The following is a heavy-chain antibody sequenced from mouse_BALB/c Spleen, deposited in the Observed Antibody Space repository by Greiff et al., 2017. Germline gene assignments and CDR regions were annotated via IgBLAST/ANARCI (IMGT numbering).Heavy chain of an antibody. CDR3: NGRFITTATYYAMDY. V-gene: IGHV14-4*02. Sequence: VQLKESGAELVRSGASVKLSCTASGFNIKDYYMHWVKQRPEQGLEWIGWIDPENGDTEYAPKFQGKATMTADTSSNTAYLQLSSLTSEDTAVYYCNGRFITTATYYAMDYWGQGTSVTVSS. D-gene: IGHD1-2*01. CDR2: IDPENGDT. J-gene: IGHJ4*01. CDR1: GFNIKDYY.